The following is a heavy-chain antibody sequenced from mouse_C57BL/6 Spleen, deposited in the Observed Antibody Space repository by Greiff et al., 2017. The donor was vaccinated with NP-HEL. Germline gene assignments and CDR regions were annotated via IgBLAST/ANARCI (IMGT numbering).Heavy chain of an antibody. CDR1: GYSFTGYF. Sequence: VQLKQSGPELVKPGDSVKISCKASGYSFTGYFMNWVMQSHGKSLEWIGRINPYNGDTFYNQKFKGKATLTVDKSSSTAHMELRSLTAEDSAVYYCARDEVYDGYLDYWGQGTTLTVAS. D-gene: IGHD2-3*01. V-gene: IGHV1-20*01. CDR2: INPYNGDT. CDR3: ARDEVYDGYLDY. J-gene: IGHJ2*01.